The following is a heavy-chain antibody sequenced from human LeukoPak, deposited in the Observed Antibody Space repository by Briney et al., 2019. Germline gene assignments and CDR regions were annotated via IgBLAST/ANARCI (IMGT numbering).Heavy chain of an antibody. CDR3: ARDIREVGESHYFDY. Sequence: PSETLSLTXTVSGFSITTYYWSWIRQSPGNGLEWIGQIHSSGSSTYNPSLKSRVTISLDTSKNQFSLHLSSVTAADTAVYYCARDIREVGESHYFDYWGQGNLVTVTS. CDR2: IHSSGSS. J-gene: IGHJ4*02. V-gene: IGHV4-59*01. D-gene: IGHD1-26*01. CDR1: GFSITTYY.